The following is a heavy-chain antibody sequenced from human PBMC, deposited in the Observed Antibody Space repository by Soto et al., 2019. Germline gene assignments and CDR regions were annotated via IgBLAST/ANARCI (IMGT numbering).Heavy chain of an antibody. CDR2: IYYSGST. J-gene: IGHJ4*02. D-gene: IGHD6-19*01. CDR1: GGSISSYY. Sequence: PSETLSLTCTVSGGSISSYYWSWIRQPPGKGLEWIGYIYYSGSTNYNPSLKSRVTISVDTSKNQFSLKLSSVTAADTAVYYCARQGWYKSFDYWGQGTLVTVSS. CDR3: ARQGWYKSFDY. V-gene: IGHV4-59*08.